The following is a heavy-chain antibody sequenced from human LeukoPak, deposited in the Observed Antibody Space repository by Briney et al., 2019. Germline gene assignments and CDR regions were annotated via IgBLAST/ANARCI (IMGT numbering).Heavy chain of an antibody. V-gene: IGHV3-23*01. CDR3: AKGGYSYGSRVTLVFDY. Sequence: GGSLRLSCAAAGFTFSSYAMSWVRQAPGKVLEWVSAISGSGGSTYYADSVKGRFTIARDNSKNTLYLQMNSLRAEDTAVYYCAKGGYSYGSRVTLVFDYWGQGTLVTVSS. J-gene: IGHJ4*02. CDR1: GFTFSSYA. D-gene: IGHD5-18*01. CDR2: ISGSGGST.